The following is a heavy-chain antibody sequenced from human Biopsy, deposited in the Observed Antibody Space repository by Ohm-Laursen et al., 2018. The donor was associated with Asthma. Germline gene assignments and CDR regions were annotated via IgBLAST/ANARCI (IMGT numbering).Heavy chain of an antibody. CDR1: GGTFSNYA. CDR2: IIPMFGTT. CDR3: ASPTYCSGSSCINNYYYALDV. Sequence: SVKVSCKASGGTFSNYAISWVRQAPGQGLEWMGGIIPMFGTTNYAQKFQGRVTITADESTSTAYMELSSLRSDDTAVYYCASPTYCSGSSCINNYYYALDVWGQGTTVTVSS. J-gene: IGHJ6*02. V-gene: IGHV1-69*13. D-gene: IGHD2-15*01.